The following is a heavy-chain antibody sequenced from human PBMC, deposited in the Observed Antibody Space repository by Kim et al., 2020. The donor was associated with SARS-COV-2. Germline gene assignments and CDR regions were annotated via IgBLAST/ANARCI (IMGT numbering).Heavy chain of an antibody. D-gene: IGHD1-26*01. J-gene: IGHJ4*02. V-gene: IGHV1-3*01. CDR3: ARGRSGSYLFGY. Sequence: KYSQKFPGRVTLTRDTSASTAYMELSRLRSEDTAVYYCARGRSGSYLFGYWGQGTLVTVSS.